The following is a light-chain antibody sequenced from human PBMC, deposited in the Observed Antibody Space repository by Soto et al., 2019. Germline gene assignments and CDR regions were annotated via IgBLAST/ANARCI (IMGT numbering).Light chain of an antibody. CDR1: SSNIGAGYD. Sequence: QSVLTQPPSVSGAPGQRVTISCTGSSSNIGAGYDVHWYLQVPGTAPKLLVYTHNNRPSGVPDRFSGSTSGTSASLAITGLQSEDEVDYYCQSYDSRLSAYVFGTGTKVTVL. CDR2: THN. V-gene: IGLV1-40*01. CDR3: QSYDSRLSAYV. J-gene: IGLJ1*01.